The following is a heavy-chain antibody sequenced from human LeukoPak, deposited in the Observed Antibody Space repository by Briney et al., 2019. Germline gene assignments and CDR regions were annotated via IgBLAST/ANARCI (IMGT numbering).Heavy chain of an antibody. Sequence: PSETLSLTCAVSGYPISSGYYWGWIRQPPGKGLEWIGSIYHSGSTYYNPSLKSRVTISVDTSKNQFSLKLSSVTAADTAVYYCARPVDTAMGPFDYWGQGTLVTVSS. CDR2: IYHSGST. J-gene: IGHJ4*02. CDR1: GYPISSGYY. D-gene: IGHD5-18*01. CDR3: ARPVDTAMGPFDY. V-gene: IGHV4-38-2*01.